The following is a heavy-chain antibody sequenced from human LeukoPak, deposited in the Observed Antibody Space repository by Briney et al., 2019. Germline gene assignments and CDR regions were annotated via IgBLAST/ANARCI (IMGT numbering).Heavy chain of an antibody. V-gene: IGHV3-30*02. D-gene: IGHD2-15*01. J-gene: IGHJ5*02. CDR2: IRNDGSNE. CDR1: GFTFSSNA. CDR3: AKGGSASHNWFDP. Sequence: GGSLRLSCAASGFTFSSNAMHWVRQAPGKGLEWVAFIRNDGSNEYYPDSVKGRFTISRDNSRNTLYLQMNSLRPEDTAVYYCAKGGSASHNWFDPWGQGTLVTVSS.